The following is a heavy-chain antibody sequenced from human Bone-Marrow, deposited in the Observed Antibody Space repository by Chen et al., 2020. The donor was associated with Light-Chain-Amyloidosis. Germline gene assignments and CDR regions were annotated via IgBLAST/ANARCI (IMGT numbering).Heavy chain of an antibody. V-gene: IGHV5-51*01. CDR3: ARRRGGYNFDY. CDR1: GYTFPNYW. D-gene: IGHD5-12*01. Sequence: EVQLEQSGPEVKQPGESLKISCKGSGYTFPNYWIGWVRQMPGKGLEWMGVIYPDDSDARYSPSFEGQVTISADKSITTAYLQWRSLKASDTAMYYCARRRGGYNFDYWGQGTLVTVSS. CDR2: IYPDDSDA. J-gene: IGHJ4*02.